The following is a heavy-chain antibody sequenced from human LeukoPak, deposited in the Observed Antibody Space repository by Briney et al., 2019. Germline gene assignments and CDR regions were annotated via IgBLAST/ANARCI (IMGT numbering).Heavy chain of an antibody. D-gene: IGHD5-24*01. CDR1: GFTFSSYS. Sequence: GGSLRLSCAASGFTFSSYSMNWVRQAPGKGLEWVSSISSSSSYIYYADSVKGRFTISRDNAKNSLYLQMNSLRAEDTAVYYCASKSRDGYKIWGYYYMDVWGKGTTVTVSS. V-gene: IGHV3-21*01. CDR3: ASKSRDGYKIWGYYYMDV. CDR2: ISSSSSYI. J-gene: IGHJ6*03.